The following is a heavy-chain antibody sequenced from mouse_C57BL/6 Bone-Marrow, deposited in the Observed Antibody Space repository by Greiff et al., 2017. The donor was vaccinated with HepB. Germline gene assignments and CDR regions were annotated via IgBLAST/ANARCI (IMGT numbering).Heavy chain of an antibody. Sequence: EVKLQESGPGLVKPSQSLSLTCSVTGYSITSGYYWNWIRQFPGNKLEWMGYISYDGSNNYNPSLKNRISITRDTSKNQFFLKLNSVTTEDTATYYCARGSITTVVAPFAYWGQGTLVTVSA. J-gene: IGHJ3*01. CDR2: ISYDGSN. V-gene: IGHV3-6*01. CDR3: ARGSITTVVAPFAY. CDR1: GYSITSGYY. D-gene: IGHD1-1*01.